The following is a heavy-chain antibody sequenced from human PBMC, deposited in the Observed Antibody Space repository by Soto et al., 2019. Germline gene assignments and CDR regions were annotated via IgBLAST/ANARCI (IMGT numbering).Heavy chain of an antibody. V-gene: IGHV5-51*01. CDR1: GYSFITYW. Sequence: GESLKISCKASGYSFITYWIAWVRQMPGKGLEWMGVIYPGDSDTRYSPSFQGQVTISADKSISTAYLQWSSLKASDTAIYYCARRRGLRSAFDIWGQGTMVTVS. D-gene: IGHD3-16*01. CDR2: IYPGDSDT. CDR3: ARRRGLRSAFDI. J-gene: IGHJ3*02.